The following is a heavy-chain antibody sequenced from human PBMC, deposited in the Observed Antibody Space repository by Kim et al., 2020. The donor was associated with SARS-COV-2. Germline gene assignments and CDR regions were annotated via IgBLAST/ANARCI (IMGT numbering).Heavy chain of an antibody. D-gene: IGHD3-9*01. V-gene: IGHV3-23*01. Sequence: GGSLRLSCAASGFTFSSYAMSWVRQAPGKGLEWVSAISGSGGSTYYADSVKGRFTISRDNSKNTLYLQMNSLRAEDTAVYYCAKEPGYYDILTGYYPYPHFDYWGQGTLVTVSS. CDR2: ISGSGGST. CDR1: GFTFSSYA. CDR3: AKEPGYYDILTGYYPYPHFDY. J-gene: IGHJ4*02.